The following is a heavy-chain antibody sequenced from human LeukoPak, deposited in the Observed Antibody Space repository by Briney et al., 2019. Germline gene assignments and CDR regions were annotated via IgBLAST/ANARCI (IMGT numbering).Heavy chain of an antibody. CDR1: GYTFTSYG. V-gene: IGHV1-18*01. J-gene: IGHJ4*02. CDR3: ARGVRVAVSAPNDY. Sequence: APVKLCRTSSGYTFTSYGVYWVRQAPGQGLEWMGWISGYNGNTNYAQKFQGRVTMTTVPSTSTAYMELRSLRSDDTAVYYCARGVRVAVSAPNDYWGQGRIVTFSS. CDR2: ISGYNGNT. D-gene: IGHD6-19*01.